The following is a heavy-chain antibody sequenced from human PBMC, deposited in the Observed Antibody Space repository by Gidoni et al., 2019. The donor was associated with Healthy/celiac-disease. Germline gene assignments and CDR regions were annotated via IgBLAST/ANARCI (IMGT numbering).Heavy chain of an antibody. D-gene: IGHD3-16*01. CDR2: ISSSSSYI. CDR3: ARVNHYDSVGDDY. J-gene: IGHJ4*02. V-gene: IGHV3-21*01. Sequence: EVQLVESGGGLVKPGGSLRLSCAASGFTFSSYSMNWVRQAPGKGLEWVSSISSSSSYIYYADSVKGRFTISRDNAKNSLYLQMNSLRAEDTAVYYCARVNHYDSVGDDYWGQGTLVTVSS. CDR1: GFTFSSYS.